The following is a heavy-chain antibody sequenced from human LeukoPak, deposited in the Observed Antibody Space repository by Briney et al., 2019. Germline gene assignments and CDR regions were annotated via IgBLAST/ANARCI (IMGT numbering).Heavy chain of an antibody. D-gene: IGHD3-22*01. V-gene: IGHV1-18*01. CDR2: ISAYNGHT. Sequence: ASVKVSCKASGYTFNNYGITWVRQAPGQGLEWMGWISAYNGHTKYAQKLQGRVTMTTETSTSTAYMELRSLRSDDTAVYYCARGFPPRRDYDSRGYYSYYFDHWGQGTLVTVSS. J-gene: IGHJ4*02. CDR3: ARGFPPRRDYDSRGYYSYYFDH. CDR1: GYTFNNYG.